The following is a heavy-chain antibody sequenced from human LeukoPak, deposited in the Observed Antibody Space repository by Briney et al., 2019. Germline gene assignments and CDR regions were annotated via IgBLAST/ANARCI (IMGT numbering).Heavy chain of an antibody. D-gene: IGHD2-2*01. J-gene: IGHJ5*02. CDR2: ISGSSSTI. Sequence: PGGSLRLSCAASGFTFSSYSMNWVRQAPGKGPEWVSYISGSSSTIYYADSVKGRFTISRDNAKNSLYLQMNSLRAEDTAVYYCARDPVVVPANPNWFDPWGQGTLVTVSS. CDR3: ARDPVVVPANPNWFDP. CDR1: GFTFSSYS. V-gene: IGHV3-48*01.